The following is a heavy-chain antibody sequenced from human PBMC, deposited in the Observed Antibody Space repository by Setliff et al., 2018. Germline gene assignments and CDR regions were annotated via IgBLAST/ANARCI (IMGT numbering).Heavy chain of an antibody. Sequence: GGSLRLSCVASTFTFNKYAVTWVRQAPGKGLEWVSSIHVDGYRTFYADSVKGRFTISRDNSRNTLYLEMNSLRAEDTAVYYCAKRRSSSWFGGMDYWGQGTLVTVSS. CDR2: IHVDGYRT. V-gene: IGHV3-23*01. CDR1: TFTFNKYA. CDR3: AKRRSSSWFGGMDY. J-gene: IGHJ4*02. D-gene: IGHD6-13*01.